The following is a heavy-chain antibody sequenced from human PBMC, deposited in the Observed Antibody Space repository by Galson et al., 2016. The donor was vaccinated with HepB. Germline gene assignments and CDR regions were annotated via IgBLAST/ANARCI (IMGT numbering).Heavy chain of an antibody. D-gene: IGHD3-10*01. V-gene: IGHV4-59*01. Sequence: SETLSLTCTVSGGSFSSYLWSWIRQPPGRGLEWIGYIDSRGNTNYNPSLKSRVTISIDTSKNQFSLKLSSVTAADTAVYYCVRSHGAYWGQGTLVTVSA. CDR2: IDSRGNT. J-gene: IGHJ4*02. CDR3: VRSHGAY. CDR1: GGSFSSYL.